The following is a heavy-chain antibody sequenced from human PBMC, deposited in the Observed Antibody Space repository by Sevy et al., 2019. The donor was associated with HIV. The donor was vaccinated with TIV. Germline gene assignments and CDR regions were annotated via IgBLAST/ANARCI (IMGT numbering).Heavy chain of an antibody. Sequence: GGSLRLSCAASGFTFDDYAMHWVRQAPGKGLEWVSGISWNSGSIGYADSVKGRFTISRDNAKNSLYLQMNSLRAEDTAVYYCAKEIKPGYGSGSFYYYYYGMDVWGQGTTVTVSS. V-gene: IGHV3-9*01. CDR2: ISWNSGSI. CDR3: AKEIKPGYGSGSFYYYYYGMDV. CDR1: GFTFDDYA. D-gene: IGHD3-10*01. J-gene: IGHJ6*02.